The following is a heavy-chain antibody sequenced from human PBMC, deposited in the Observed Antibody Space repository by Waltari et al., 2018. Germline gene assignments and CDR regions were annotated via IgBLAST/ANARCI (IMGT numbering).Heavy chain of an antibody. J-gene: IGHJ4*02. Sequence: QVQLQQWGAGLLKPSETLSLTCAVYGGSFSGYYWSWIRQPPGKGLEWIGEINHRGSTNYNPSLKSRVTISVDTSKNQVSLKLSSVTAADTAVYYCAREVKGCSSTSCYSNFDYWGQGTLVTVSS. D-gene: IGHD2-2*02. CDR2: INHRGST. CDR3: AREVKGCSSTSCYSNFDY. V-gene: IGHV4-34*01. CDR1: GGSFSGYY.